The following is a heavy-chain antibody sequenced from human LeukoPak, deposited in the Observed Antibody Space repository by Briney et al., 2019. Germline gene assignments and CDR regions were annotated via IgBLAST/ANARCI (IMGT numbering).Heavy chain of an antibody. CDR3: ARGIAAAGNFDY. CDR2: ISSSSSYI. D-gene: IGHD6-13*01. V-gene: IGHV3-21*01. CDR1: GFTFSSYS. Sequence: NPGGSLRLSCAASGFTFSSYSMNWVRQAPGKGLEWVSSISSSSSYIYYADSVKGRFTISRDNAKNSLYLQMNSLRAEDTAVYYCARGIAAAGNFDYWGQGTLVTVSS. J-gene: IGHJ4*02.